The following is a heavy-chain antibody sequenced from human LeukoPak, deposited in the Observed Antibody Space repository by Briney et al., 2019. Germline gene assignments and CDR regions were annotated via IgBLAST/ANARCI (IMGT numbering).Heavy chain of an antibody. CDR1: GGSISSYY. CDR2: IYYSGST. J-gene: IGHJ4*02. D-gene: IGHD2-2*01. CDR3: ARFHCSSTSCYLENDYFDY. Sequence: SETLSLTCTVSGGSISSYYWSWIRQPPEKGLEWIGYIYYSGSTNYNPSLKSRVTISVDTSKNQFSLKLSSVTAADTAVYYCARFHCSSTSCYLENDYFDYWGQGTLVTVSS. V-gene: IGHV4-59*08.